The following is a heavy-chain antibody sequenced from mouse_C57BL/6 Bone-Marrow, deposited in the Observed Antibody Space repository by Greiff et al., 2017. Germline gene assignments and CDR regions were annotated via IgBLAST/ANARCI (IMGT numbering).Heavy chain of an antibody. J-gene: IGHJ3*01. CDR1: GFTFTDYY. CDR2: IRNKANGYTT. Sequence: DVQLQESGGGLVQPGGSLSLSCAASGFTFTDYYMSWVRQPPGKALEWLGFIRNKANGYTTEYSASVKGRFTISRDNSQSILYLQMNALRAEDSATYYCARCRGRWFAYWGQGTLVTVSA. D-gene: IGHD3-1*01. V-gene: IGHV7-3*01. CDR3: ARCRGRWFAY.